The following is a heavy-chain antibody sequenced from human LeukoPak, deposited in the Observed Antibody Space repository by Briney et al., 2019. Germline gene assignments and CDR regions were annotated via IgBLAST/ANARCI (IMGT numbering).Heavy chain of an antibody. CDR1: GGSISSYY. V-gene: IGHV4-4*07. J-gene: IGHJ6*03. D-gene: IGHD2-15*01. CDR2: MYTSGST. CDR3: ARSVEGYCSGGSCYSYYYYMDV. Sequence: SETLSLTCSVSGGSISSYYWSWIRQPAGKGLEWIGRMYTSGSTNYNPSLKSRVTMSLDTSKNQLSLKLSSVTAADTAVYYCARSVEGYCSGGSCYSYYYYMDVWGKGTTVTVSS.